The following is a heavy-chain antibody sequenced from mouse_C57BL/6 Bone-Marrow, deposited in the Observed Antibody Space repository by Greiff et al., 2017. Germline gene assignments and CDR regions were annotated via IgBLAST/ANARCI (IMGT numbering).Heavy chain of an antibody. Sequence: VQLKESGAELVRPGASVKLSCTASGFNIKDYYMHWVKQRPEQGLEWIGRIDPEDGATEYAPKFQGQATMTADTSTNTAYLQLSSVTSEDTAVYYCTTGVYGYSHDDWGKGTTRTVSS. CDR3: TTGVYGYSHDD. J-gene: IGHJ2*01. CDR1: GFNIKDYY. D-gene: IGHD2-2*01. V-gene: IGHV14-1*01. CDR2: IDPEDGAT.